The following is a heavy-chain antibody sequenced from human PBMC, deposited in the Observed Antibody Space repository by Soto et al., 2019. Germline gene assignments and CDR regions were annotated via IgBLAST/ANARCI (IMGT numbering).Heavy chain of an antibody. Sequence: SETLRLTCAVYGGYFSGYYWSWIRQPPGKGLEWIGEINHSGSTNYNPSLKSRVTISVDTSKNQFSLKLSSVTAADTAVYYCARVLLGCSGGSCYSGYYYYYMDVWGKGTTVTVSS. J-gene: IGHJ6*03. CDR2: INHSGST. CDR3: ARVLLGCSGGSCYSGYYYYYMDV. D-gene: IGHD2-15*01. CDR1: GGYFSGYY. V-gene: IGHV4-34*01.